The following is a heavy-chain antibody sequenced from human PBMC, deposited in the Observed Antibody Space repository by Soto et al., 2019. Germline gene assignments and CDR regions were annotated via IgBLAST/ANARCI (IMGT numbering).Heavy chain of an antibody. V-gene: IGHV3-23*01. D-gene: IGHD3-22*01. CDR2: ISGSGGST. J-gene: IGHJ4*02. Sequence: GGSLSLSCAASGFTFSSYAMSRVRQAPGKELEWVSAISGSGGSTYYADSVRGRFTDSRDNSKNTLYLQMNSLRAEDTAVYYCARIGLPMRSNLRCWRQGPLVT. CDR3: ARIGLPMRSNLRC. CDR1: GFTFSSYA.